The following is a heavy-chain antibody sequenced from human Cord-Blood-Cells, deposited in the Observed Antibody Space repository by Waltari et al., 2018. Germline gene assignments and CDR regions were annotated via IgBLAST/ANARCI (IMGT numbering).Heavy chain of an antibody. Sequence: QLQLQESGPGLVKPSETLSLTCTVSGGSISSSSYYWGWIRQPPGKGLEWIGSIYYSGSTYYNPSLKSRVTIAVDTSKNQFSRKLSSVTATDTAVYYCARRAGIAARNWFDPWGQGTLVTVSS. CDR3: ARRAGIAARNWFDP. D-gene: IGHD6-6*01. CDR2: IYYSGST. V-gene: IGHV4-39*01. CDR1: GGSISSSSYY. J-gene: IGHJ5*02.